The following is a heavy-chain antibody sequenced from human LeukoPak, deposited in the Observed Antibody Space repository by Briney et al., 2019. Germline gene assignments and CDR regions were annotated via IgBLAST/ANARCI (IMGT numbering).Heavy chain of an antibody. V-gene: IGHV4-34*01. CDR1: GGSFSGYY. D-gene: IGHD6-13*01. J-gene: IGHJ4*02. CDR3: ARKTAAGTYYFDY. CDR2: IYHSGST. Sequence: SETLSLTCAVYGGSFSGYYWSWVRQPPGKGLEWIGEIYHSGSTNHNPSLKSQITISVDKSKNQFSLKLSSVTAADTAVYYCARKTAAGTYYFDYWGQGILVTVSS.